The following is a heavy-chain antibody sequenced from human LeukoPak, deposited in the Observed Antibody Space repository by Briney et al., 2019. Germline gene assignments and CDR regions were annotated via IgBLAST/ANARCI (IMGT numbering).Heavy chain of an antibody. V-gene: IGHV1-18*01. J-gene: IGHJ5*02. CDR2: ISAYNGNT. D-gene: IGHD3-22*01. CDR3: ARVYYYDSSGYLDS. CDR1: GYTFTSYG. Sequence: GASVKASSKASGYTFTSYGISWVRQAPGQGLEWMGWISAYNGNTNYAQKLQGRVTMTTDTSTSTAYMELRSLRSDDTAVYYCARVYYYDSSGYLDSWGQGTLVTVSS.